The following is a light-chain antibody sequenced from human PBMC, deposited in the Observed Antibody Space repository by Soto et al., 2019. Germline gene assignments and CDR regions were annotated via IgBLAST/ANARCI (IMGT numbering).Light chain of an antibody. J-gene: IGKJ1*01. CDR1: QSISSY. CDR2: AAS. Sequence: DIQITPSPSSLSASLGARVTIPFRASQSISSYLNWYQQKPGKAPKLLIYAASSLQSGVPSRFSGSGSGSEFTLTICSLQPDDFATYYCQQYNSYSRTYGQGTKVEIK. V-gene: IGKV1-39*01. CDR3: QQYNSYSRT.